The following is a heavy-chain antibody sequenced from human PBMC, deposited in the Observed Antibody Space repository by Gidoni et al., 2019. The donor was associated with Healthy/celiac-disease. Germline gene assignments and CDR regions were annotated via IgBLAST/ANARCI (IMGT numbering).Heavy chain of an antibody. CDR3: ARARYSSGWYDLIQFDY. D-gene: IGHD6-19*01. Sequence: QVQLVQSGAEVKKPGASVKVSCKASGYTFTSYGISWVRQAPGQGLEWMGWISAYNGNTNYAQKLQGRVTMTTDTSTSTADMELRSLRSDDTAVYYCARARYSSGWYDLIQFDYWGQGTLVTVSS. J-gene: IGHJ4*02. CDR2: ISAYNGNT. V-gene: IGHV1-18*01. CDR1: GYTFTSYG.